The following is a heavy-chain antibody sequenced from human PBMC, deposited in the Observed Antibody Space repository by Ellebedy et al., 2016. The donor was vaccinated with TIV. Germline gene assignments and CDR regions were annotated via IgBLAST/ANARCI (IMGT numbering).Heavy chain of an antibody. Sequence: PGGSLRLSCTASAFTFGDYAMTWVRQAPGKGLEWVGFIKSNAYGGTTEYAASVRGRFTISRDESKSVAYLQMNSLKTEDTALYFCTRDLRYYGGYGYYGMDVWGQGTTVTVSS. CDR1: AFTFGDYA. CDR2: IKSNAYGGTT. J-gene: IGHJ6*02. V-gene: IGHV3-49*04. D-gene: IGHD1-26*01. CDR3: TRDLRYYGGYGYYGMDV.